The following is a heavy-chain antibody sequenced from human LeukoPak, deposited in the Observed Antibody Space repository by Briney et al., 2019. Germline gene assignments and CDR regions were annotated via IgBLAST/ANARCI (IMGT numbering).Heavy chain of an antibody. CDR3: ATEPDTAMVTGFDY. CDR1: GGTFSSYA. V-gene: IGHV1-69*04. CDR2: IIPILGIA. D-gene: IGHD5-18*01. J-gene: IGHJ4*02. Sequence: SVKVSCKASGGTFSSYAISWVRQAPGQGLEWMGRIIPILGIANYAQKSQGRVTITADKSTSTAYMELSSLRSDDTAVYYCATEPDTAMVTGFDYWGQGTLATVSS.